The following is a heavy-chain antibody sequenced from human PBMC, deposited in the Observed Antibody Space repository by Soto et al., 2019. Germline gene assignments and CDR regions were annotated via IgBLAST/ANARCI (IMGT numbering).Heavy chain of an antibody. V-gene: IGHV4-59*01. D-gene: IGHD5-18*01. CDR2: IFYSGST. J-gene: IGHJ6*02. Sequence: QVQLQESGPGLVKPSETLSLTCTVSGDSISTYYWNWIRQPPGKGLEWIGYIFYSGSTNYNPSLKSRVTISVATPTTPFSMRLSSVTAADTAVYYCASGAYSYGFDHNFHYYGMDVWGQGTTVTVSS. CDR3: ASGAYSYGFDHNFHYYGMDV. CDR1: GDSISTYY.